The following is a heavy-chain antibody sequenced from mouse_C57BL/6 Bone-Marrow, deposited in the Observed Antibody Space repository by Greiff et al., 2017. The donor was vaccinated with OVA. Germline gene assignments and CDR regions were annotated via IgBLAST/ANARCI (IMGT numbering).Heavy chain of an antibody. Sequence: VQLQQPGAELVKPGASVKMSCKASGYTFTSYWITWVKQRPGHGLEWIGDIYPGSGSTNYNEKFKSKATLTVDSSSSTAYMKLSRLTHEASAFYYCARSEYYGSFWYFDVWGTGTTVTVSS. D-gene: IGHD1-1*01. CDR2: IYPGSGST. CDR1: GYTFTSYW. V-gene: IGHV1-55*01. CDR3: ARSEYYGSFWYFDV. J-gene: IGHJ1*03.